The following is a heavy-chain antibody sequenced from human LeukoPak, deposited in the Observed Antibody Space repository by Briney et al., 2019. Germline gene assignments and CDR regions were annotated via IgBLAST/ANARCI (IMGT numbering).Heavy chain of an antibody. CDR2: ISAYNGNT. V-gene: IGHV1-18*04. Sequence: GASVKVSCKASGYTFTGYYMHWVRQAPGQGLEWMGWISAYNGNTYYAQKLQGRVTMTTDTSTSTAYVELRSLRSDDTAVYYCAREGHYYYYYMDVWGKGTTVTVSS. CDR3: AREGHYYYYYMDV. CDR1: GYTFTGYY. J-gene: IGHJ6*03.